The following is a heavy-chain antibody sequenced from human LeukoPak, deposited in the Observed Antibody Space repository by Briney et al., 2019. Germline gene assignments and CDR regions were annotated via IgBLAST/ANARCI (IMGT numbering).Heavy chain of an antibody. CDR1: GGTFSSYA. CDR2: IIPIFGTA. Sequence: ASVKVFCKASGGTFSSYAISWVRQAPGQGLEWMGRIIPIFGTANYAQKFQGRVTITTDESTSTAYMELSSLRSEDTAVYYCARDPDLEGGGSYAFDIWGQGTMVTVSS. D-gene: IGHD3-16*01. J-gene: IGHJ3*02. CDR3: ARDPDLEGGGSYAFDI. V-gene: IGHV1-69*05.